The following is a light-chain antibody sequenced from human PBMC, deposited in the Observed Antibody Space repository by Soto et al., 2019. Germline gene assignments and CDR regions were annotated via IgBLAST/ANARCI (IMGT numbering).Light chain of an antibody. CDR3: CSYAGSSTYG. Sequence: QSALTQPAAVSGSPGQSITISWTGTSSDGGSYNLVSWYQQHPGKAPKLMIYEGSKRPSGVSNRFSGSKAGNTASLTISGLQAEDEADYYCCSYAGSSTYGFGTGTKVTVL. CDR2: EGS. V-gene: IGLV2-23*01. CDR1: SSDGGSYNL. J-gene: IGLJ1*01.